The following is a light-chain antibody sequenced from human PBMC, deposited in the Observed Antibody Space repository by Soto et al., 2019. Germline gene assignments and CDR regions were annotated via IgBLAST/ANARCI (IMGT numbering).Light chain of an antibody. Sequence: DIQMTQSPSTLSASVGDRVTITCRASQSISSWLAWYQQKQGKAPKLLIYDASSLESGVPSRFSGSGSGTEFPLTISSLQPDDFATYYCQQYNSYSTFGQGTKVEIK. CDR3: QQYNSYST. CDR2: DAS. V-gene: IGKV1-5*01. CDR1: QSISSW. J-gene: IGKJ1*01.